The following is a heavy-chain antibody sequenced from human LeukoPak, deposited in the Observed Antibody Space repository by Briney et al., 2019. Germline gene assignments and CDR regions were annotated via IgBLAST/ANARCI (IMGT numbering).Heavy chain of an antibody. CDR1: GYSFTSYW. CDR2: NYPGDSDT. D-gene: IGHD2-2*01. J-gene: IGHJ6*03. CDR3: ARAPDCSSTSCYYMDV. V-gene: IGHV5-51*01. Sequence: GESLKISCKGSGYSFTSYWIGWVRQMPGKGLEGMGINYPGDSDTRYSPSFQGQVTISADKSISTAYLQWSSLKASDTAMYYCARAPDCSSTSCYYMDVWGKGTTVTVSS.